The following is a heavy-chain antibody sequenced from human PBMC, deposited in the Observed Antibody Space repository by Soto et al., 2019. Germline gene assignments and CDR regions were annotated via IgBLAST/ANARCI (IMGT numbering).Heavy chain of an antibody. J-gene: IGHJ4*02. CDR2: IYSSGST. Sequence: PTETLSLTFTVAGGSISSYYWSWMRPPAGKGLEWIGQIYSSGSTNNNPSLKSRVTMSVDTSKNHFSLKLSSVTAADTAVYYCARGYYDSSRYQFDYWGQGTLVTVSS. V-gene: IGHV4-4*07. D-gene: IGHD3-22*01. CDR3: ARGYYDSSRYQFDY. CDR1: GGSISSYY.